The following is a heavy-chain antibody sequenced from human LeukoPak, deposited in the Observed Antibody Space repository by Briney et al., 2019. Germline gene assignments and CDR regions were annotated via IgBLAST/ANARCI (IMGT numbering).Heavy chain of an antibody. CDR1: GFTSDDYG. V-gene: IGHV3-20*04. D-gene: IGHD3-22*01. Sequence: GGSLRLSCAASGFTSDDYGVSCVRQAPGKGLEWVSGINWNGGSTGYADSVKGRFTISRDNAKNSLYLQMNSLRAEDTALYYCARKYYYDSSGYYYPYFDYWGQGTLVTVSS. CDR2: INWNGGST. J-gene: IGHJ4*02. CDR3: ARKYYYDSSGYYYPYFDY.